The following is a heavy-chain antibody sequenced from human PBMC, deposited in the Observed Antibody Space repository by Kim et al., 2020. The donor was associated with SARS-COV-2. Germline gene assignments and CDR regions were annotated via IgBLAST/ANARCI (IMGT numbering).Heavy chain of an antibody. V-gene: IGHV3-23*01. J-gene: IGHJ4*02. CDR3: AAQFSCSCCFDY. D-gene: IGHD6-6*01. Sequence: YYADAVKGRITISRDKSKTTLYLQMNGLRAEDTALYYCAAQFSCSCCFDYCGQGTLVTVSS.